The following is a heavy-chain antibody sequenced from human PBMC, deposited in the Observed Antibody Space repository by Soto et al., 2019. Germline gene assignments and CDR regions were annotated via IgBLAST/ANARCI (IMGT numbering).Heavy chain of an antibody. Sequence: QVQLVESGGSVVQPGRSLRLSCAASGFTFSSYGMYWVRQAPGKGLECVAVISHDGGSQYYGDSVKGRFTSSRDNSKNTLYLLMNSLRADDTAVYYCAKGGYSSSWYVDYWGQGALVTVSS. CDR3: AKGGYSSSWYVDY. J-gene: IGHJ4*02. CDR1: GFTFSSYG. CDR2: ISHDGGSQ. V-gene: IGHV3-30*18. D-gene: IGHD6-13*01.